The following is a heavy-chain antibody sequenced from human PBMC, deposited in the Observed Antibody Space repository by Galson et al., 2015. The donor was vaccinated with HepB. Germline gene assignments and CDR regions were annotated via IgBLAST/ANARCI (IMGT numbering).Heavy chain of an antibody. CDR2: IIPIFGTA. CDR1: GRTFSSYA. D-gene: IGHD4-11*01. CDR3: ARGLLQYKIYSYYYGMDV. J-gene: IGHJ6*02. Sequence: SVKVSCKASGRTFSSYAISWVRQAPGQGLEWMGGIIPIFGTANYAQKFQGRVTITADESTSTAYMELSSLRSEDTAVYYCARGLLQYKIYSYYYGMDVWGPGTTVTVSS. V-gene: IGHV1-69*13.